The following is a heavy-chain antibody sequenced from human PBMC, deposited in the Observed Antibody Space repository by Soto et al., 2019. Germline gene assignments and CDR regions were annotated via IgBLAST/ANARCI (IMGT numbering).Heavy chain of an antibody. CDR1: GFTFSSYW. J-gene: IGHJ6*02. V-gene: IGHV3-7*01. Sequence: EVQLVESGGGLVQPGGSLRLSCAASGFTFSSYWMSWVRQAPGKGLEWVANIKQDGSEKYYVDSVKGRFTISRDNAKNSLYLQMNSLRADDTAVYYCAREAMGYYDFWSGYYTGNYYYGMDVWGQGTTVTVAS. CDR3: AREAMGYYDFWSGYYTGNYYYGMDV. D-gene: IGHD3-3*01. CDR2: IKQDGSEK.